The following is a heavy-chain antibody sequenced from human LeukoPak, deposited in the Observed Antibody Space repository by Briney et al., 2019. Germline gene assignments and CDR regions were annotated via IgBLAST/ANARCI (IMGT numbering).Heavy chain of an antibody. CDR2: ISDSGGST. J-gene: IGHJ4*02. CDR3: ANIGHDFWSGTLDY. Sequence: GGSLRLSCAASGFTFSSFAMSWVRQAPGKGLEWVSVISDSGGSTYYADSVKGRFTISRDNSKNTLYLQMNSLRAEDTAVYYCANIGHDFWSGTLDYWGQGTLVTVSS. CDR1: GFTFSSFA. D-gene: IGHD3-3*01. V-gene: IGHV3-23*01.